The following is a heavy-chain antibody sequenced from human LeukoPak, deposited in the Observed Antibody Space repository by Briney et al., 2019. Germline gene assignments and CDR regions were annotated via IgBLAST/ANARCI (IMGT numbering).Heavy chain of an antibody. V-gene: IGHV3-30*18. J-gene: IGHJ5*02. CDR1: GFTFSSYS. CDR3: AKEGSRVTMVRGPKGDWFDP. Sequence: PGGSLRLSCAASGFTFSSYSMNWVRQAPGKGLEWVAVISYDGSNKYYADSVKGRFTISRDNSKNTLYLQMNSLRAEDTAVYYCAKEGSRVTMVRGPKGDWFDPWGQGTLVTVSS. D-gene: IGHD3-10*01. CDR2: ISYDGSNK.